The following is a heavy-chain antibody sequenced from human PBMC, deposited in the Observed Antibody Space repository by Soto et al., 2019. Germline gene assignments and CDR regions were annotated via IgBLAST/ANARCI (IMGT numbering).Heavy chain of an antibody. D-gene: IGHD6-13*01. CDR3: ARIGSWALNFDY. J-gene: IGHJ4*02. Sequence: QVQLVESGGGVVQPGRSLRLSCAASGFAFSNYHIHWVRQTPGNGLEWVAVIWKDETEKYYADSVKGRFTISRDNSNNMVYLQTNSLRAEDTAVYYCARIGSWALNFDYWGQGTLVTVSS. V-gene: IGHV3-33*01. CDR2: IWKDETEK. CDR1: GFAFSNYH.